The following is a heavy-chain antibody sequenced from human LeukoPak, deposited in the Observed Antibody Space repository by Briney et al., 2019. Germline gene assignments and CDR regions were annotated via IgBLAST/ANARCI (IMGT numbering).Heavy chain of an antibody. J-gene: IGHJ3*01. CDR3: SYYGSSGYGLGAFDV. CDR2: VYYSGTT. Sequence: SETLSLTCTVSGGSIRSYFWGWIRQPPGKGLEWIGSVYYSGTTYYNPSLKSRVTISVDTSNNQFSLKLNSVTAADTAVYYASYYGSSGYGLGAFDVWGHGTVVTVSS. D-gene: IGHD3-22*01. V-gene: IGHV4-39*01. CDR1: GGSIRSYF.